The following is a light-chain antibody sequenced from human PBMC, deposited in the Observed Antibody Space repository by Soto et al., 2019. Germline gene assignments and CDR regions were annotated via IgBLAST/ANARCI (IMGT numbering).Light chain of an antibody. J-gene: IGKJ5*01. CDR1: QDISNY. CDR3: QQYDNLPIT. CDR2: DAS. Sequence: DIQMTQSQSSLSASVGDRVTITCQASQDISNYLNWYQQKPGKAPKLLIYDASNLETGVPSRFSGSGSGTDFTFTISSLKPEDIATYYCQQYDNLPITFGQGTRLEIK. V-gene: IGKV1-33*01.